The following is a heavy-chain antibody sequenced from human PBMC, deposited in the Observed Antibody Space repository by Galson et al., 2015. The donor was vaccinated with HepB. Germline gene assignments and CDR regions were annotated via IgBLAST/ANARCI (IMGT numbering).Heavy chain of an antibody. CDR3: ASIPDYDILTGYKT. Sequence: SLRLSCAASGFTFSSYAMSWVRQAPGRGLEWVSAISGSGGSTYYADSVKGRFTISRDNSKNTLYLQMNSLRAEDTAVYYCASIPDYDILTGYKTWGQGTLVTVSS. J-gene: IGHJ5*02. D-gene: IGHD3-9*01. CDR1: GFTFSSYA. CDR2: ISGSGGST. V-gene: IGHV3-23*01.